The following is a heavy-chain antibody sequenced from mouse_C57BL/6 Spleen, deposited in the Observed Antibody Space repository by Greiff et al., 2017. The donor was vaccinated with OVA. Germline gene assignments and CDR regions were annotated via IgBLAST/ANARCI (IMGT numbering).Heavy chain of an antibody. CDR3: AVTGMTLAY. Sequence: VQLQQPGAELVKPGASVKLSCKASGYTFTSYWIHWVKQRPGQGLDWIGMIHPNSGSTNYNEKCKSKATLTVDKTSSTVYMQLSSLTSEDSAVYYSAVTGMTLAYWGQGTLVTVSA. CDR1: GYTFTSYW. J-gene: IGHJ3*01. V-gene: IGHV1-64*01. CDR2: IHPNSGST. D-gene: IGHD2-14*01.